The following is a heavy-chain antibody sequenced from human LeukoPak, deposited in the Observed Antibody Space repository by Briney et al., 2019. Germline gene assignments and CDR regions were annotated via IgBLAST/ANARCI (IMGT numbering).Heavy chain of an antibody. CDR3: ARGSSSSWYSFDF. CDR1: GGSISSYY. V-gene: IGHV4-4*07. CDR2: IYFTGTT. J-gene: IGHJ3*01. Sequence: SETLSLTCSVAGGSISSYYWSCIRQPAGKGLEWIGRIYFTGTTNYNPSLQSRVTMSVDTSKYQFSLELSSVTAADTAVYYCARGSSSSWYSFDFWGQGTVVTVSS. D-gene: IGHD6-13*01.